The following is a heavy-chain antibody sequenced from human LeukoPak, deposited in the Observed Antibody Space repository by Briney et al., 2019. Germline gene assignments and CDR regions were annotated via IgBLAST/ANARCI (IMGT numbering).Heavy chain of an antibody. Sequence: PGGSLRLSCAASGFTFSTYAMSWVRQIPGKGLEWVSAISGSDDGTYYADSVKGRFTVSRDNAKNTLYLQMNSLRLEDTAVYYCVRVSTTVTINPKVYYYYYMDVWGKGTTVTVSS. V-gene: IGHV3-23*01. CDR3: VRVSTTVTINPKVYYYYYMDV. CDR1: GFTFSTYA. D-gene: IGHD4-17*01. CDR2: ISGSDDGT. J-gene: IGHJ6*03.